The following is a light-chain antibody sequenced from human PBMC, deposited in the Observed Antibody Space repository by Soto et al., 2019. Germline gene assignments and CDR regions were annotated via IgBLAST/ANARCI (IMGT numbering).Light chain of an antibody. V-gene: IGLV2-14*02. J-gene: IGLJ1*01. Sequence: QSALTQPASVSGSPGQSITISCTGTSSDVGTYNLVSWCQQHPGKAPKLMIYGDNKRPSGISYRFSGSKSGNTASLTISGLQGEDEADYYCSAYTVSRTYVFGTGTKVTVL. CDR3: SAYTVSRTYV. CDR2: GDN. CDR1: SSDVGTYNL.